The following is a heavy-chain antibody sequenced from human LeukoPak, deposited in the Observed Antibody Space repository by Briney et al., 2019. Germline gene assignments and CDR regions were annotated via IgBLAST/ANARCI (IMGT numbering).Heavy chain of an antibody. CDR1: GGSFSGYY. CDR2: INHSGST. D-gene: IGHD6-19*01. J-gene: IGHJ4*02. CDR3: AREGQWLVSGAYYFDC. Sequence: SETLSLTCAVYGGSFSGYYWSWIRQPPGKGLEWIGEINHSGSTNYNPSLKSRVTLSVDTSKNQFSLNLSSVTAADTAVYYCAREGQWLVSGAYYFDCWGQGTLVTVSS. V-gene: IGHV4-34*01.